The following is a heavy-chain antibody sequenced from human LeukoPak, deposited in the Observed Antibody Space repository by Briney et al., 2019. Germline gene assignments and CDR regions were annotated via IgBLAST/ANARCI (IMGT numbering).Heavy chain of an antibody. J-gene: IGHJ4*02. CDR3: ARVGVAPGDGFDY. D-gene: IGHD6-13*01. CDR1: GFTFSSYA. V-gene: IGHV3-23*01. Sequence: PGGSLRLSCAASGFTFSSYAMSWVRQAPGKGVEWVSAISGSGGSTYYADSVKGRFTISRDNSRTTLYLQMNSLRAEDAAVFYCARVGVAPGDGFDYLGQGTLVTVSS. CDR2: ISGSGGST.